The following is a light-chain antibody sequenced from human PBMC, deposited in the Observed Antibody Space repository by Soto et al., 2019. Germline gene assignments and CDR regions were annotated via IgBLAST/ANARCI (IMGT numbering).Light chain of an antibody. V-gene: IGKV1-5*03. CDR2: RAS. CDR3: QHYNSYPYT. J-gene: IGKJ2*01. Sequence: DIQMTQSRSTLSASVGDRVTITCRASQSISSWLAWYQQKPGEAPKLLMYRASSLQSGVPSRFSGSGSGTEFTLTISSLQPDDFATYYCQHYNSYPYTFGQGTKLEIK. CDR1: QSISSW.